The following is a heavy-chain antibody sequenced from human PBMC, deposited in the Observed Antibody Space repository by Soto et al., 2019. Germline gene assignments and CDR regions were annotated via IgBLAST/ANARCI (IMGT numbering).Heavy chain of an antibody. CDR2: ISGSGGST. CDR3: AKGFTAMSLYYYYGMDV. J-gene: IGHJ6*02. Sequence: LRLSCAASGFTFSSYAMSWVRQAPGKGLEWVSAISGSGGSTYYADSVKGRFTISRDNSKNTLYLQMNSLRAEDTAVYYCAKGFTAMSLYYYYGMDVWGQGTTVTVSS. CDR1: GFTFSSYA. D-gene: IGHD5-18*01. V-gene: IGHV3-23*01.